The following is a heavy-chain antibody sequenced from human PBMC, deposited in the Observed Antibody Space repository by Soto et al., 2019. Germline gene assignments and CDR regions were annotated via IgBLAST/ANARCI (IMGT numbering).Heavy chain of an antibody. V-gene: IGHV3-33*01. J-gene: IGHJ4*02. D-gene: IGHD3-22*01. CDR1: GFTFSSYG. Sequence: GGSLRLSCAASGFTFSSYGMHWVRQAPGKGLEWVAVIWYDGSNKYYADSVKGRFSISRDNSKNTLYLQMNSLKAEDTDVYYCARDVNDNSGYYDFGYWGQGTLVTVSS. CDR3: ARDVNDNSGYYDFGY. CDR2: IWYDGSNK.